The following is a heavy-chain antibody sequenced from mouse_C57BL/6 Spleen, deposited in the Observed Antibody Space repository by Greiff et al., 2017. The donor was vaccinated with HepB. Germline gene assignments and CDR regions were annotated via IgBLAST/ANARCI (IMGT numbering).Heavy chain of an antibody. J-gene: IGHJ1*03. CDR2: IYPGSGST. CDR1: GYTFTSYW. Sequence: QVQLKQPGAELVKPGASVKMSCKASGYTFTSYWITWVKQRPGQGLEWIGDIYPGSGSTNYNEKFKSKATLTVDTSSSTAYMQLSSLTSEDSAVYYCATIYYEYDWYFDVWGTGTTVTVSS. CDR3: ATIYYEYDWYFDV. D-gene: IGHD2-4*01. V-gene: IGHV1-55*01.